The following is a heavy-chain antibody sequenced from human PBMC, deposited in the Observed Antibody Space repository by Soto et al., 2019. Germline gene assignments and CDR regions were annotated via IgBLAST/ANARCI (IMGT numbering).Heavy chain of an antibody. CDR1: GYTFTSYG. CDR2: ISAYNGNT. V-gene: IGHV1-18*01. D-gene: IGHD1-26*01. J-gene: IGHJ4*02. CDR3: AREHVVRGNYYDY. Sequence: QVQLVQSGAEVKKPGASVKVSCKTSGYTFTSYGIIWVRQAPGQGLEWMGWISAYNGNTNYAQKLQGRVTMTTDTSTSTAHTELRSLRSDDTAVYYRAREHVVRGNYYDYWGQGTLVTVSP.